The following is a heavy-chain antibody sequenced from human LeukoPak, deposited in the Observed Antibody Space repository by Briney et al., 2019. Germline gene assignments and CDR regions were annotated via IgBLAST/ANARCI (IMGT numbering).Heavy chain of an antibody. V-gene: IGHV4-34*01. J-gene: IGHJ5*02. CDR1: GGSFSGYY. CDR2: INHSGST. CDR3: ASLRIAAAGTPRFDP. D-gene: IGHD6-13*01. Sequence: SETLSLTCAVYGGSFSGYYWSWIRQPPGKGLEWIGEINHSGSTNYNPSLKSRVTISVDTSKNQFSLELSSVTAADTAVYYCASLRIAAAGTPRFDPWGQGTLVTVSS.